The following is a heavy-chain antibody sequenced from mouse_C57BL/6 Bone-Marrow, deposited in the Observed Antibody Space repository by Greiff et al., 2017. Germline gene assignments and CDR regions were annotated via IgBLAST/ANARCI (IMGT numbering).Heavy chain of an antibody. V-gene: IGHV5-16*01. Sequence: EVLLVESEGGLVQPGSSMKLSCTASGFTFSDYYMAWVRQVPEKGLEWVANINYDGSSTYYLDSLKSRFTISRDNAKNILYLQMISLKAEDTATYYCARGEDGYYYAMDYGGQGTSVTVSS. CDR1: GFTFSDYY. D-gene: IGHD2-3*01. CDR3: ARGEDGYYYAMDY. J-gene: IGHJ4*01. CDR2: INYDGSST.